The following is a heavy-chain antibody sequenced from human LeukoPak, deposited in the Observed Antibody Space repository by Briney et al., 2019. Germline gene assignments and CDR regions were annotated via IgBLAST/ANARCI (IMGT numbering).Heavy chain of an antibody. CDR2: ISGSGGST. V-gene: IGHV3-23*01. CDR1: GFTFSSFA. CDR3: AKDKEVLLWFGELGAHYYYYMDV. J-gene: IGHJ6*03. D-gene: IGHD3-10*01. Sequence: GGSLRLSCAVAGFTFSSFAMSWVRQAPGKGLEWVSAISGSGGSTYYADFVKGRFIISRDNSKNTLYLQMNSLRAEDTAVYYCAKDKEVLLWFGELGAHYYYYMDVWGKGTTVTISS.